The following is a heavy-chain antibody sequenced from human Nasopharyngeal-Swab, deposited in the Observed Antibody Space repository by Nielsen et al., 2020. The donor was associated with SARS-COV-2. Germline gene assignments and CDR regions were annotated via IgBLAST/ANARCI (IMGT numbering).Heavy chain of an antibody. V-gene: IGHV1-18*01. J-gene: IGHJ4*02. D-gene: IGHD3-22*01. CDR1: GYNFTSYG. CDR2: ISAYNGNT. Sequence: ASVKVSCKASGYNFTSYGISWVRQAPGQGLEWMGWISAYNGNTNYAQKLQGRVTMTTDTSTSTAYMELRSLRSDDTAVYYCARVTPTLYDSSGYLFDYWGQGTLVTVSS. CDR3: ARVTPTLYDSSGYLFDY.